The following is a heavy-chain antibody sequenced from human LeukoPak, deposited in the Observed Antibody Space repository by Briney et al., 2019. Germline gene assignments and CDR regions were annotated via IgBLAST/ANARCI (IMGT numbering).Heavy chain of an antibody. J-gene: IGHJ4*02. V-gene: IGHV3-7*01. Sequence: SGGSLRLSCVASGFSFSSYWIAWVRQAPGKGLEWVAIKYDGSHKYYVDSVKGRSTISRDNAKNSVYLQMNSLRVDDTAVYFCASSHDSSGNDWGQGTMVTVSS. D-gene: IGHD3-22*01. CDR1: GFSFSSYW. CDR2: KYDGSHK. CDR3: ASSHDSSGND.